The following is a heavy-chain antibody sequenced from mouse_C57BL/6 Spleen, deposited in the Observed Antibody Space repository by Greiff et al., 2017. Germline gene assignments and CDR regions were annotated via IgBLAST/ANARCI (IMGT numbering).Heavy chain of an antibody. D-gene: IGHD1-3*01. CDR2: LNPSSGYT. J-gene: IGHJ4*01. CDR1: GYTFTSYT. V-gene: IGHV1-4*01. CDR3: ARSGLYAMDY. Sequence: QVQLQQSGAELARPGASVKMSCKASGYTFTSYTMHWVKQRPGQGLEWIGYLNPSSGYTKYNQKFKDKATLTAYKSSSTAYMQLSSLTSEDSAVYYCARSGLYAMDYWGQGTSVTVSS.